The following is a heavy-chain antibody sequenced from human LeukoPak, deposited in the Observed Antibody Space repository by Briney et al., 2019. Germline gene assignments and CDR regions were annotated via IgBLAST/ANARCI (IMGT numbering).Heavy chain of an antibody. CDR3: YQGPDAFDI. V-gene: IGHV3-30-3*01. Sequence: PGRSLRLSFAASGFTFSSYAMHWVRQAPGKGLEWVAVISYDGSNKYYADSVKGRFTISRDNSKNTLYLQMNSLRAEDTAVYYCYQGPDAFDIWGQGTMVTVSS. CDR1: GFTFSSYA. J-gene: IGHJ3*02. CDR2: ISYDGSNK. D-gene: IGHD2-2*01.